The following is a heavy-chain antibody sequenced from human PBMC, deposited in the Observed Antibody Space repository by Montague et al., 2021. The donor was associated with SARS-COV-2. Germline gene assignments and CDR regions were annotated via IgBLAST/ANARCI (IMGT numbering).Heavy chain of an antibody. Sequence: SETLSLTCTVSGGSISSSSYYWGWIRQPPGKGLEWIGSIYYSGSTYYNPSLKSRVIISVDTSKNQFSLKLSSVTAADTAVYYCAGHGTPMLVVVIKGGWADPWGQGTLVTVSA. CDR1: GGSISSSSYY. CDR2: IYYSGST. CDR3: AGHGTPMLVVVIKGGWADP. J-gene: IGHJ5*02. D-gene: IGHD3-22*01. V-gene: IGHV4-39*01.